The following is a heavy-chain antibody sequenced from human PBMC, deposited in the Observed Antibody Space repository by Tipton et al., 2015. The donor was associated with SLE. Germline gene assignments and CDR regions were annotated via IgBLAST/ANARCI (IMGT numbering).Heavy chain of an antibody. V-gene: IGHV4-34*01. J-gene: IGHJ4*02. CDR2: INHSGST. D-gene: IGHD6-13*01. CDR1: GGSFSGYY. Sequence: LRLSCAVYGGSFSGYYWSWIRQPPGKGLEWIGEINHSGSTNYNPSLKSRVTISVDTSKNQFSLKLSSVTAADTAVYYCAREGIAAAGTPPFDYWGQGTLVTVSS. CDR3: AREGIAAAGTPPFDY.